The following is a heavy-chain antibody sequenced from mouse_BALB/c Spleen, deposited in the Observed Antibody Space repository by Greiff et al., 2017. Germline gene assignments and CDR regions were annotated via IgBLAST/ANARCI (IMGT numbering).Heavy chain of an antibody. Sequence: EVMLVESGTVLARPGASVKMSCKASGYSFTSYWMHWVKQRPGQGLEWIGAIYPGNSDTSYNQKFKGKAKLTAVTSASTAYMELSSLTNEDSAVYYCTRSGSPYWYFDVWGAGTTVTVSS. CDR1: GYSFTSYW. CDR3: TRSGSPYWYFDV. D-gene: IGHD1-1*01. CDR2: IYPGNSDT. J-gene: IGHJ1*01. V-gene: IGHV1-5*01.